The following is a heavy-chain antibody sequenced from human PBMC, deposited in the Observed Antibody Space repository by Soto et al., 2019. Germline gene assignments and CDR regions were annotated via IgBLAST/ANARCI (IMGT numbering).Heavy chain of an antibody. CDR1: GFIFSSYS. D-gene: IGHD2-8*01. V-gene: IGHV3-48*02. Sequence: EVQLVESGGGLVQPGGSLRLSCAASGFIFSSYSMNWVRQAPGKGLEWVSYISFTSSTIFYADSVRGRFTISRENAKNSLYLQMNTLRDEDTAVYYCARDNGMAGSFDPWGQGTLVTVSS. CDR2: ISFTSSTI. CDR3: ARDNGMAGSFDP. J-gene: IGHJ5*02.